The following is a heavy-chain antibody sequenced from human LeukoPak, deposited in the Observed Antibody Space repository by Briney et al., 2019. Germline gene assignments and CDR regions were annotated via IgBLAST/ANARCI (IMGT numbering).Heavy chain of an antibody. CDR3: ARAPVAARQYYYYYYMDV. Sequence: GGSLRLSCAASGFTFSSYWMSWVRQAPGKGLEWVANIKQDGSEKYYVDSVKGRFTISRDNAKNSLYLQMNSLRAEDTAVYYCARAPVAARQYYYYYYMDVWGKGTTVTVSS. CDR1: GFTFSSYW. V-gene: IGHV3-7*01. CDR2: IKQDGSEK. J-gene: IGHJ6*03. D-gene: IGHD6-6*01.